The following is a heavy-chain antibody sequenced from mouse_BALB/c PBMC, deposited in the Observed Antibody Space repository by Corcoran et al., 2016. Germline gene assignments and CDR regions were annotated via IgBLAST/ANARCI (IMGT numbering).Heavy chain of an antibody. V-gene: IGHV9-3-1*01. CDR2: INTYTGEP. J-gene: IGHJ4*01. CDR1: GYTFTNYG. CDR3: ARGPRDYYAMDY. Sequence: QIQLVQSGPELKKPGETVKISCKASGYTFTNYGMNWVKQAPGKGLKWMGCINTYTGEPTYADDFKGRFAFSLETSASTAYLQINNLKNEDTATYFCARGPRDYYAMDYWGQGTSVTVSS.